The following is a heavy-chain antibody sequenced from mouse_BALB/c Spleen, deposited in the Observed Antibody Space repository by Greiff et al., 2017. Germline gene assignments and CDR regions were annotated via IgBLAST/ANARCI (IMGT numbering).Heavy chain of an antibody. CDR2: INSNGGST. J-gene: IGHJ3*01. V-gene: IGHV5-6-3*01. D-gene: IGHD2-1*01. Sequence: EVHLVEPGGGLVQPGGSLKLSCAASGFTFSSYGMSWVRQTPDKRLELVATINSNGGSTYYPDSVKGRFTISRDNAKNTLYLQMSSLKSEDTAMYYCANYYGSSFAYWGQGTLVTVSA. CDR3: ANYYGSSFAY. CDR1: GFTFSSYG.